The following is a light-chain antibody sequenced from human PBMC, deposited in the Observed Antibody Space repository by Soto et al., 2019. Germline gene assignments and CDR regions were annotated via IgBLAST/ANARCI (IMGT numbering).Light chain of an antibody. V-gene: IGLV2-14*03. Sequence: LTQPASLSGSPGRSITISCTGTSSDIGGYDFVSWYQQHPGKAPKLMIYDVNNRPSGISDRFSGSKSGNTASLTISDLQADDEADYYCSSYTSSSIYVFGAGTKATVL. CDR2: DVN. CDR3: SSYTSSSIYV. CDR1: SSDIGGYDF. J-gene: IGLJ1*01.